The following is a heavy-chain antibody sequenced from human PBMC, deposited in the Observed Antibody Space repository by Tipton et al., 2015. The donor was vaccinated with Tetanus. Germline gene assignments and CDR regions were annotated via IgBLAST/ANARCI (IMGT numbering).Heavy chain of an antibody. CDR2: IYPGDSDT. V-gene: IGHV5-51*01. J-gene: IGHJ4*02. CDR3: ARAHCTDGVCNFDF. D-gene: IGHD2-8*01. Sequence: VQLVQSGGEVKKPGESLKISCKGSGYIFTNYWIGWVRQKPGKGLEWMGIIYPGDSDTRYSPSFQGQVTIPVDKSINPAYLQWSSLKASDTSMFYCARAHCTDGVCNFDFWGQGALVTVAS. CDR1: GYIFTNYW.